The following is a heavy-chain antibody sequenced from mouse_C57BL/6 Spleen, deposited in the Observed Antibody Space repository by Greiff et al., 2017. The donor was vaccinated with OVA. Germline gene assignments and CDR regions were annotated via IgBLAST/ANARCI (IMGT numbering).Heavy chain of an antibody. CDR1: GFTFSDYG. V-gene: IGHV5-17*01. Sequence: VQLKESGGGLVKPGGSLKLSCAASGFTFSDYGMHWVRQAPEKGLEWVAYISSGSSTIYYADTVKGRFTISRDNAQNTLFLQMTSLRSEDTAMYYCAREDYYYGSYFDYWGQGTTLTVSS. D-gene: IGHD1-1*01. CDR2: ISSGSSTI. J-gene: IGHJ2*01. CDR3: AREDYYYGSYFDY.